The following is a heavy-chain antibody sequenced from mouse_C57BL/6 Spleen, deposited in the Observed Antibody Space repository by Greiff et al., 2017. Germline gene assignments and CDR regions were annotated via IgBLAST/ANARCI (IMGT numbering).Heavy chain of an antibody. CDR2: IRYDGSN. Sequence: EVQRVESGPGLVKPSQSLSLTCSVTGSSITSGYYWNWIRQFPGNKLEWMGYIRYDGSNDYNPSLKNRISITRDTSKNQFFLKLNSVTTEDTATYYCARDPPFDYWGQGTTLTVSS. V-gene: IGHV3-6*01. J-gene: IGHJ2*01. CDR3: ARDPPFDY. CDR1: GSSITSGYY.